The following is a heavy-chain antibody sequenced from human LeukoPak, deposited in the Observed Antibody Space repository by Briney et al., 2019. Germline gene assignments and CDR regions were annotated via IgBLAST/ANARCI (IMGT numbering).Heavy chain of an antibody. D-gene: IGHD1-7*01. CDR3: AADLNWNYYFDY. CDR2: IVVGSGNT. V-gene: IGHV1-58*01. Sequence: ASVKVSCKASGFTFTSSAVQWVRQGRGQRLEWIGWIVVGSGNTNYAQKFQERVTITRDMSTSTAYMELSSLRSEDTAVYYCAADLNWNYYFDYWGQGTLVTVSS. J-gene: IGHJ4*02. CDR1: GFTFTSSA.